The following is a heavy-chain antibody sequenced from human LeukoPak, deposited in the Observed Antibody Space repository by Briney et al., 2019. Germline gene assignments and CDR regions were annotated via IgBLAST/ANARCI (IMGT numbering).Heavy chain of an antibody. J-gene: IGHJ4*02. Sequence: SETLSLTCTVSGGSISTYYWSWIRQSPGKGLEWIGYIYYDGSTNYNPSLKSRVTISVDTSKNQFSLRLSSVTAADTAVYYCARVTGYMTEDYFDYWGQGTLITVSS. D-gene: IGHD6-13*01. CDR2: IYYDGST. CDR1: GGSISTYY. CDR3: ARVTGYMTEDYFDY. V-gene: IGHV4-59*01.